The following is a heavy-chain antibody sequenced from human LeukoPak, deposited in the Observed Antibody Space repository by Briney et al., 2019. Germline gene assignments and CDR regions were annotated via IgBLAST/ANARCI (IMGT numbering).Heavy chain of an antibody. CDR3: AREVTPYY. CDR2: IRGTGSNT. J-gene: IGHJ4*02. D-gene: IGHD2-21*02. Sequence: GGSLRLSCAASGFTFSSYAMTWVRQAPGKGLEWVSTIRGTGSNTYYADSVKGRFTISRDNAKNSLYLQMNSLRAEDTAVYYCAREVTPYYWGQGTLVTVSS. CDR1: GFTFSSYA. V-gene: IGHV3-23*01.